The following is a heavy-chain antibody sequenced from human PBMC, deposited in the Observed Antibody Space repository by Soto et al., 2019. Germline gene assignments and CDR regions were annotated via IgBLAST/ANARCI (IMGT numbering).Heavy chain of an antibody. D-gene: IGHD6-19*01. CDR3: AKDRGAGGRFSGISVAGIPS. CDR2: ISGGGGNT. V-gene: IGHV3-23*01. Sequence: EVQLLESGGGLVQPGGSLRLSCAASGFTFSSYAMSWVRQTPGKGLEWVSAISGGGGNTYYADSVTGRFTISRDNSRNTLYLQMNSLRAADTAIYYCAKDRGAGGRFSGISVAGIPSWGQGTLVTVSS. CDR1: GFTFSSYA. J-gene: IGHJ5*02.